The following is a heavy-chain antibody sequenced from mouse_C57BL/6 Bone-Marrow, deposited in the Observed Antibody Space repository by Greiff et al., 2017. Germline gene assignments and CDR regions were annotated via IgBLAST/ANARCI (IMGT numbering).Heavy chain of an antibody. J-gene: IGHJ3*01. V-gene: IGHV7-1*01. D-gene: IGHD2-4*01. CDR2: SRNKANDYTT. CDR1: GFTFSDFY. Sequence: EVKLVESGGGLVQSGRSLRLSCATSGFTFSDFYMEWVRQAPGKGLEWIAASRNKANDYTTAYSASVKGRFIVSRDTSQSILYLQMNALRAEDTAIYYCARDEGLRPFAYWGQGTLVTVSA. CDR3: ARDEGLRPFAY.